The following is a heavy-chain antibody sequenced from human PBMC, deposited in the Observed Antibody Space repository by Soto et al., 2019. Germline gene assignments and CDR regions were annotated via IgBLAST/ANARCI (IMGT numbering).Heavy chain of an antibody. CDR3: ARGGHVVVVTAALDY. V-gene: IGHV1-46*01. J-gene: IGHJ4*02. CDR1: GDTFTDYY. CDR2: VNPSGGHT. Sequence: QVQLVQSGAEVKKPGASVKVSCKASGDTFTDYYIHWVRQAPGQGLEWMGTVNPSGGHTTYAQHFLGRMTMTRDTSASTLYMELTSLTSEDTAVYYCARGGHVVVVTAALDYWGQGTLVTVSS. D-gene: IGHD2-21*02.